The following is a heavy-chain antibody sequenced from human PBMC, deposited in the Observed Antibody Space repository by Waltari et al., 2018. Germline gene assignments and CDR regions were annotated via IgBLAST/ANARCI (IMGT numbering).Heavy chain of an antibody. J-gene: IGHJ4*02. CDR2: IYPGDSDT. D-gene: IGHD2-15*01. Sequence: EVQLVQSGAEVKKPGESLKISCKGSGYSFTSYWIGWVRQMPGKGLEWMGIIYPGDSDTRYSPSFXGXVTISADKSISTAYLQWSSLKASDTAMYYCARHPXGKVVAAPVDYWGQGTLVTVSS. V-gene: IGHV5-51*01. CDR3: ARHPXGKVVAAPVDY. CDR1: GYSFTSYW.